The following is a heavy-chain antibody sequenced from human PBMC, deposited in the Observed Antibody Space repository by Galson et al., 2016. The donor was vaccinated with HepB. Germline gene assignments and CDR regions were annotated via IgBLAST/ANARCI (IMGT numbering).Heavy chain of an antibody. Sequence: SLRLSCAASGFSFSSYAVHWVRQAPGKGLEWVAVISYDGSRKDYADSVKGRFTISRDNSKSTLNLQMNSLRPEDSAVYYCARVMYDWRDYYHYYGMDAWGEGATVTVSS. CDR1: GFSFSSYA. V-gene: IGHV3-30*04. CDR2: ISYDGSRK. J-gene: IGHJ6*01. D-gene: IGHD3-3*01. CDR3: ARVMYDWRDYYHYYGMDA.